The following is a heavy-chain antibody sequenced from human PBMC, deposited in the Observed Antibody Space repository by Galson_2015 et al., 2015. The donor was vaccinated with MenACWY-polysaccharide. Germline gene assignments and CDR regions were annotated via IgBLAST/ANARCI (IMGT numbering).Heavy chain of an antibody. D-gene: IGHD1-1*01. CDR1: GFAFSGYS. V-gene: IGHV3-48*02. Sequence: SLRLSCAASGFAFSGYSLNWVRQTPGKGLEWVSYISASSSAIYYADSVKGRFTISRDNAKKSLYLQMNSLRDEDTAVYYCALYNWHDKGGALDIWGRGTMVTVSS. CDR3: ALYNWHDKGGALDI. CDR2: ISASSSAI. J-gene: IGHJ3*02.